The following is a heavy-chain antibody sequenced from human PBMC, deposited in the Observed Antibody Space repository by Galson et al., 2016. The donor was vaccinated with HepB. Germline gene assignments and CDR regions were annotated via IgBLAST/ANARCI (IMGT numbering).Heavy chain of an antibody. Sequence: SVKVSCKASGYSFTNYGISWVRQAPGQGLEWMGWISTYNGNTNYAQKLQGRVTMTTDTSTSTAYMELRSLRSDDTAVYYCARERGNYHYFDYWGQGTLVTASS. V-gene: IGHV1-18*01. CDR2: ISTYNGNT. D-gene: IGHD1-7*01. CDR1: GYSFTNYG. J-gene: IGHJ4*02. CDR3: ARERGNYHYFDY.